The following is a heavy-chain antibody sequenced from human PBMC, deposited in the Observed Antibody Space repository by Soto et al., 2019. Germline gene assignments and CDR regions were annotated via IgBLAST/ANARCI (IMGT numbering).Heavy chain of an antibody. V-gene: IGHV4-59*01. Sequence: SQTLSLTCTVSGGSISSYYWSWIRQPPGKGLEWIGYIYYSGSTNYNPSLKSRVTISVDTSKNQFSLKLSSVTAADTAVYYCARFLGYDLFLYGMDVWGQGTTVTVSS. CDR2: IYYSGST. J-gene: IGHJ6*02. D-gene: IGHD5-12*01. CDR1: GGSISSYY. CDR3: ARFLGYDLFLYGMDV.